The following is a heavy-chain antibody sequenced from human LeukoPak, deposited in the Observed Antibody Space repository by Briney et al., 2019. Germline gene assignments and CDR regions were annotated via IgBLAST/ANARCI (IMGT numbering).Heavy chain of an antibody. CDR2: IYTSGST. Sequence: SETLSLTCTVSGGSISSYYWSWIRQPAGKGLEWIGRIYTSGSTNYNPSLKSRVTMSVDTSKNQFSLKLSSVTAADTAVYYCARDYSPVATLGNDAFDIWGQGTMVTVSS. D-gene: IGHD5-12*01. V-gene: IGHV4-4*07. CDR3: ARDYSPVATLGNDAFDI. J-gene: IGHJ3*02. CDR1: GGSISSYY.